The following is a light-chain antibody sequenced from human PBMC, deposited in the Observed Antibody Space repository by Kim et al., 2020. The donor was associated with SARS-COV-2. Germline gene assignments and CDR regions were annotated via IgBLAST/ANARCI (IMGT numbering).Light chain of an antibody. CDR3: QQRSKWPIT. CDR1: QSVGSY. CDR2: DAS. J-gene: IGKJ5*01. V-gene: IGKV3-11*01. Sequence: EIVLTQSPATLSLSPGERVTLSCRASQSVGSYLAWYQQKPGQAPRLFIYDASNRASGIPARFSGSGSGTDFSLTISSLEPEDFAVYYCQQRSKWPITFGQGTRLEIK.